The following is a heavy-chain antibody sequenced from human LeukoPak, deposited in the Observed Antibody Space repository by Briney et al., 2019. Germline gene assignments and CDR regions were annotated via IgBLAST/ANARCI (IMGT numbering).Heavy chain of an antibody. CDR2: ITVNGRGT. CDR1: TFTINIYA. D-gene: IGHD6-13*01. J-gene: IGHJ4*02. CDR3: AKDHGSAAAGTDY. V-gene: IGHV3-23*01. Sequence: GGSLRLSCAPSTFTINIYAMTWVRQAPGKGLEWVSSITVNGRGTSFADSVKGRFTISRDNSKNTLYLQMNSLRAEDTAVYYCAKDHGSAAAGTDYWGQGTLVTVSS.